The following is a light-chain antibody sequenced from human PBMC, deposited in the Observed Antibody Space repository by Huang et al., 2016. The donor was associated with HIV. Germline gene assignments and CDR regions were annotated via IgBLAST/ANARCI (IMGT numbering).Light chain of an antibody. CDR2: EAS. V-gene: IGKV3-11*01. CDR1: QSVSTY. Sequence: EIVLTQSPATLSLSPGERATLSCRASQSVSTYLAWYQQKPGQAPRLLIYEASNRATGIPARFSGGGSGTDFTLTISSLEPEDCAVYYCQQRSNWPAFGGGTKVEIK. CDR3: QQRSNWPA. J-gene: IGKJ4*01.